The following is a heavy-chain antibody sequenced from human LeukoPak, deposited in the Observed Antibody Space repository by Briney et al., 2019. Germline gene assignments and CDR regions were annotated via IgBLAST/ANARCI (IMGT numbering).Heavy chain of an antibody. Sequence: GGSLRLSCAASGFTFSSYAMHWVRQAPGKGLEWVAVISYDGSNKYYADSVKGRFTISRDNSKNTLYLQMNSLRAEDTAVYYCARVLSTLDGYTLGLDYWGQGTLVTVSS. V-gene: IGHV3-30-3*01. CDR3: ARVLSTLDGYTLGLDY. D-gene: IGHD5-24*01. CDR2: ISYDGSNK. CDR1: GFTFSSYA. J-gene: IGHJ4*02.